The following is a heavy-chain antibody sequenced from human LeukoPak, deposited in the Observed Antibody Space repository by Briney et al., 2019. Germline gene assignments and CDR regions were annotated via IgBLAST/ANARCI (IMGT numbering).Heavy chain of an antibody. J-gene: IGHJ4*02. CDR2: ISGSGDST. D-gene: IGHD1-1*01. Sequence: GGSLRLSCAASGFTFSSYAMSWVRQAPGKGLEWVSTISGSGDSTEYADSVKGRFTISRDNSKNTLSLQLNSLRAEDTAIYYCAKAGGRYPPYDYWGQGTLVTVSS. CDR1: GFTFSSYA. V-gene: IGHV3-23*01. CDR3: AKAGGRYPPYDY.